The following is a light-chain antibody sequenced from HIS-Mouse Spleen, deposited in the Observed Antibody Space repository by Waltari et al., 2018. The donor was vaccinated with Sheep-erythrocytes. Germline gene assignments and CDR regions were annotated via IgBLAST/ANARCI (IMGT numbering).Light chain of an antibody. J-gene: IGLJ1*01. CDR3: SSYAGSNNYV. CDR1: SSYVGGYNY. Sequence: QSALTQPPSASGSPGQSVTLPCTGTSSYVGGYNYVSWYQQHPGKAPKLMIYEVSKRPSGVPDRFSGSKSGNTASLTVSGLQAEDEADYYCSSYAGSNNYVFGTGTKVTVL. V-gene: IGLV2-8*01. CDR2: EVS.